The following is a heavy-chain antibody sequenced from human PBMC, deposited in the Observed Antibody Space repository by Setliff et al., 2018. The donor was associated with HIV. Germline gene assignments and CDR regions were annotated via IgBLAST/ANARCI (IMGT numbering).Heavy chain of an antibody. J-gene: IGHJ3*02. CDR2: ISGSGGST. D-gene: IGHD2-21*02. V-gene: IGHV3-23*01. CDR3: AKDRPGDGGNSNHAFDI. Sequence: LRLSCAASGFTFSSYAMSWVRQAPGKGLEWVSAISGSGGSTYYADSVKGRFTISRDNSKNTLYLQMNSLRAEDTAVYYCAKDRPGDGGNSNHAFDIWGQGTMVTVSS. CDR1: GFTFSSYA.